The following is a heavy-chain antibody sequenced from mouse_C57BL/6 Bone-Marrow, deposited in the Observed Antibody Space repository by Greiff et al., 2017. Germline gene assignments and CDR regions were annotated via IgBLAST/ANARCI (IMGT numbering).Heavy chain of an antibody. V-gene: IGHV1-64*01. J-gene: IGHJ2*01. D-gene: IGHD2-4*01. CDR2: IHPNSGST. CDR3: ARGWDYDEDY. CDR1: GYTFTSYW. Sequence: QVQLEQPGAELVKPGASVKLSCKASGYTFTSYWMHWVKQRPGQGLEWIGMIHPNSGSTNYNAKFKSKATLTVDKSSSTVYMQSSSPTSEDAAVYYCARGWDYDEDYWGQGTTLTVSS.